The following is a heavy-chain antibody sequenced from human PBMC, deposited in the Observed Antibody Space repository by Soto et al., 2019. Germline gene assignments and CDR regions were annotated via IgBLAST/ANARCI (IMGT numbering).Heavy chain of an antibody. D-gene: IGHD2-8*01. J-gene: IGHJ6*02. CDR2: VNPKSGGT. CDR3: ARGDSTDCSNGVCSFFYNHDMDV. CDR1: GYSFTDYH. V-gene: IGHV1-2*04. Sequence: GASVKVSCKASGYSFTDYHIHWVRQAPGQGLEWLGRVNPKSGGTSTAQKFQGWVTMTTDTSISTASMELTRLTSDDTAIYYCARGDSTDCSNGVCSFFYNHDMDVWGQGTTVTVSS.